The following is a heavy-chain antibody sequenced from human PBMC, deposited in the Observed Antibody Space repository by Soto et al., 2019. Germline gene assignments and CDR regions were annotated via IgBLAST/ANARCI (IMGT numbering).Heavy chain of an antibody. V-gene: IGHV3-9*01. CDR2: ISWNSGSI. Sequence: DVQLVESGGGLVQPGRSLRLSCAASGFTFDDYAMHWVRQAPGKGLEWVSGISWNSGSIGYADSVKGRFTISRDNAKNSLYLQMNSLRAEDTALYYCAKAISVAAQSDYWGQGTLVTVSS. J-gene: IGHJ4*02. CDR1: GFTFDDYA. CDR3: AKAISVAAQSDY. D-gene: IGHD2-15*01.